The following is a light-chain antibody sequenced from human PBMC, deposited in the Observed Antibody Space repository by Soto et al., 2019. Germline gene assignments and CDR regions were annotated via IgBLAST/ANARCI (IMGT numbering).Light chain of an antibody. J-gene: IGLJ2*01. CDR3: AAWGTSLSVV. Sequence: QPVLAQPPSVSAAPGQNVTISCSGSKSNIERHYVSWYQQISGTAPKLLIYDNDKRPSGIPDRFSGSKSGASATLGITALQTGDEADYYCAAWGTSLSVVFGGGTKLTVL. CDR2: DND. CDR1: KSNIERHY. V-gene: IGLV1-51*01.